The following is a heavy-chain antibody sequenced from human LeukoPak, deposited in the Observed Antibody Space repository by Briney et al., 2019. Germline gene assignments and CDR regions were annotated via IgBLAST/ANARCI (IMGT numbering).Heavy chain of an antibody. J-gene: IGHJ4*02. Sequence: PSETLTLTCSVSNGADKNYYWTWIRQPPGQRVGWIGNFLYSGTTNYRASLDSRLIISVDNSKNTVSLRLFSVTAADTAVYYCATLVYSGSRYHFDTWGQGTLVTVSS. D-gene: IGHD1-26*01. CDR2: FLYSGTT. V-gene: IGHV4-59*02. CDR1: NGADKNYY. CDR3: ATLVYSGSRYHFDT.